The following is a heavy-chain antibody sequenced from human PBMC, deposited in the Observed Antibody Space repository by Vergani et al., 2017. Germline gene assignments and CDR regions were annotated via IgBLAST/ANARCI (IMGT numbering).Heavy chain of an antibody. V-gene: IGHV4-39*07. J-gene: IGHJ4*02. CDR2: IYYSGST. Sequence: QLQLQESGPGLVKPSETLSLTCTVSGGSISSSSYYWGWIRQPPGKGLEWIGSIYYSGSTYYNPSLKSRVTISVDTSKNQFSLKLSSVTAADTAVYYCARTPIVVVIGAVDYWGQGTLVTVSS. CDR3: ARTPIVVVIGAVDY. D-gene: IGHD2-21*01. CDR1: GGSISSSSYY.